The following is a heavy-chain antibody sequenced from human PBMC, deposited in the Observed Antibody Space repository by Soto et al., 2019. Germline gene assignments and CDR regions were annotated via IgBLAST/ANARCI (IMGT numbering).Heavy chain of an antibody. CDR1: GFDLNSYG. CDR2: ISFDGGNQ. V-gene: IGHV3-30*18. CDR3: AKDSSVTAAGSGGWFDP. J-gene: IGHJ5*02. Sequence: QVQLVESGGGVVQPGRSLRLSCAASGFDLNSYGLHWVRQAPGKGLEWVAAISFDGGNQYYADSVKGRFTISRDKSNSTLYLQMNSLGAEDTATYFCAKDSSVTAAGSGGWFDPWGPGTLVIVSS. D-gene: IGHD6-13*01.